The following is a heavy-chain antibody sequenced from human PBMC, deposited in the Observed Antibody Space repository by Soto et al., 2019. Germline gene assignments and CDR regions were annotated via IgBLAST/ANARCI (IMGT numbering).Heavy chain of an antibody. J-gene: IGHJ4*02. CDR3: ATVFDV. CDR1: GFTFRSHR. V-gene: IGHV3-74*01. CDR2: IDTDGGGT. D-gene: IGHD4-17*01. Sequence: EVQLVESGGGLVQPGGSLRVSCAASGFTFRSHRIHWVRQAPGKGLEWVSRIDTDGGGTSYADSVKGLFTISTDNAENTVSLQMNGLRVEDTAVYYCATVFDVWGQGTLVTVSS.